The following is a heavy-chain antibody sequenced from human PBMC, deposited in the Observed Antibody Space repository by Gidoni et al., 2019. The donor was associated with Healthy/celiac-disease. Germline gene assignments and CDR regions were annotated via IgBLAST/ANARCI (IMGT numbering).Heavy chain of an antibody. CDR1: GFTFSSYG. CDR2: ISYDGSNK. D-gene: IGHD3-3*01. V-gene: IGHV3-30*18. Sequence: QVQLVESGGGVVQPGRSLRLSCAASGFTFSSYGMHWVRQAPGKGLEWVAVISYDGSNKYYADSVKGRFTISRDNSKNTLYLQMNSLRAEDTAVYYCAKDDFWSCYYTGLWDYWGQGTLVTVSS. CDR3: AKDDFWSCYYTGLWDY. J-gene: IGHJ4*02.